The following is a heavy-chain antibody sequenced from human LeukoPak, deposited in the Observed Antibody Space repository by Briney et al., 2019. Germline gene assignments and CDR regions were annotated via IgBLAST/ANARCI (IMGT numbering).Heavy chain of an antibody. Sequence: QSGGSLRLSCAASGLTFSSYWMSWVRQAPGKGLEWVANIKQGGSEEYYVDSVKGRFTISRDIAKNSLYLQMNSLRAEDTAGYYCARANISWYGPFDYWGQGTLVTVSS. CDR3: ARANISWYGPFDY. CDR1: GLTFSSYW. D-gene: IGHD6-13*01. V-gene: IGHV3-7*04. CDR2: IKQGGSEE. J-gene: IGHJ4*02.